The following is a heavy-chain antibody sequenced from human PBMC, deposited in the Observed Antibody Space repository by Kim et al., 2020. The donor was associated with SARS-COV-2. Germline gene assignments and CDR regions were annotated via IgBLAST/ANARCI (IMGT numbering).Heavy chain of an antibody. Sequence: SETLSLTCTVSGGSLSSSSYYWGWIRQPPGKGLEWFGTAYYIGNTYYNPSLKSRVTISVDTSKNHFSLKLGSVTAADTAVYYCARQQRYSSGWYVAFYYYCMDVWGKGTTATVSS. CDR2: AYYIGNT. J-gene: IGHJ6*03. D-gene: IGHD6-19*01. V-gene: IGHV4-39*01. CDR1: GGSLSSSSYY. CDR3: ARQQRYSSGWYVAFYYYCMDV.